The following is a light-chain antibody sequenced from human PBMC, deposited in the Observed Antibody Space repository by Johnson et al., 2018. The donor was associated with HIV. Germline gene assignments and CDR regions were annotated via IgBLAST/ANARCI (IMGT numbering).Light chain of an antibody. CDR1: SSNIGNNY. Sequence: QSVLTQPPSVSAAPGQKVTISCSGSSSNIGNNYVSWYQQLPGTAPKLLIYDNNKRPSGIPDRFSGSKSGTSATLGITGLQTGDEAEYYCGTWDSSLSSYVFGTGIKVTVL. CDR2: DNN. V-gene: IGLV1-51*01. J-gene: IGLJ1*01. CDR3: GTWDSSLSSYV.